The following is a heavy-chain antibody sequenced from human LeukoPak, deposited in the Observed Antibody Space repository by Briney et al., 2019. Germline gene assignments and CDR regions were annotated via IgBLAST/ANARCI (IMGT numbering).Heavy chain of an antibody. D-gene: IGHD3-10*01. CDR3: ARDSHYYGSGSYYNYYYYYYMGV. CDR1: GGTFSSYA. V-gene: IGHV1-69*05. Sequence: ASVKVSCKASGGTFSSYAISWVRQAPGQGLEWMGGIIPIFGTANYAQKFQGRVTITTDESTSTAYMELSSLRSEDTAVYYCARDSHYYGSGSYYNYYYYYYMGVWGKGTTVTVSS. CDR2: IIPIFGTA. J-gene: IGHJ6*03.